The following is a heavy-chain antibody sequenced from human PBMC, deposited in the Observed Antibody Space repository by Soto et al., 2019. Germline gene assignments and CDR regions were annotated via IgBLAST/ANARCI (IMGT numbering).Heavy chain of an antibody. CDR1: GGSISSGGYY. J-gene: IGHJ2*01. CDR2: ISYSGGT. CDR3: ARSSQSWYFDL. Sequence: QVQLQESGPGQVRPSQTLSLTCTVSGGSISSGGYYWSWIRQYPGKGLEWVGYISYSGGTYYNPSLKNRLTMSVDPSKNQFSLNLSSVTAADTALYHCARSSQSWYFDLWGRGTLVTVSS. V-gene: IGHV4-31*03. D-gene: IGHD4-4*01.